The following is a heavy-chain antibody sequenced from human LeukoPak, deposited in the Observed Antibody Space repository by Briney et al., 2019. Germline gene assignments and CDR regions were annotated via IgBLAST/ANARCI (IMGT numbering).Heavy chain of an antibody. CDR3: ARDVHYYYDSSGYSPVTLFDY. CDR2: INPNSGGT. J-gene: IGHJ4*02. V-gene: IGHV1-2*02. CDR1: GYTFTGYY. D-gene: IGHD3-22*01. Sequence: ASVKVSCKASGYTFTGYYMHWVRQAPGQGLEWMGWINPNSGGTNYAQKFQGRVTMTRDTSISTAYMELSRLRSDDTAVYYCARDVHYYYDSSGYSPVTLFDYWGQGTLVTVSS.